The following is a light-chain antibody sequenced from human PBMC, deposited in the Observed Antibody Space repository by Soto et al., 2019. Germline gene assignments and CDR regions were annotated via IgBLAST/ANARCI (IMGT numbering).Light chain of an antibody. V-gene: IGKV3-11*01. CDR3: QQRSNWPR. J-gene: IGKJ5*01. CDR2: DAS. CDR1: QRVSSY. Sequence: PGERATLSCRASQRVSSYLAWYQQKPGQAPRLLIYDASNRATGIPARFSGSGSGTDFTLTISSLEPEDFAVYYCQQRSNWPRFGQGTRLEIK.